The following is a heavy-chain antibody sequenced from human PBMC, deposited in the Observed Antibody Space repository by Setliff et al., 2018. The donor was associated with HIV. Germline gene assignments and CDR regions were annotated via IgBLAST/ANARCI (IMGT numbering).Heavy chain of an antibody. CDR2: IDYSGST. CDR1: GGSISSSSYY. Sequence: PSETLSLTCTVSGGSISSSSYYWGWIRQPPGKGLEWIGSIDYSGSTYYNPSLKSRVTISVDTSKSQFSLKLSSVTAADTAVYYCARKPGFCSGGGCRGCFDYWGQGTLVTVSS. J-gene: IGHJ4*02. D-gene: IGHD2-15*01. V-gene: IGHV4-39*07. CDR3: ARKPGFCSGGGCRGCFDY.